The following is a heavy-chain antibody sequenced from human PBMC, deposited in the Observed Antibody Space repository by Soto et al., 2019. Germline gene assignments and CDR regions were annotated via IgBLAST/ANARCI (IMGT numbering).Heavy chain of an antibody. Sequence: PGGSLGLSCAASGFSFRDFWMTWVRQAPGKGLERVANIKQDGSEKYYVDSVKGRFSISRDDAKNSLYLQMNSLRAEDTAVYYCARFWSGGGYWGQGTQVTVSS. CDR2: IKQDGSEK. CDR1: GFSFRDFW. J-gene: IGHJ4*02. V-gene: IGHV3-7*01. D-gene: IGHD3-3*01. CDR3: ARFWSGGGY.